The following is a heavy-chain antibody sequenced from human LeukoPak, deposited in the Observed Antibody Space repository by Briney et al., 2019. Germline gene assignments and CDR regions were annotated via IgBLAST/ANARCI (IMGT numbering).Heavy chain of an antibody. Sequence: PGGSLRLSCAASGFTFSSYSMNWVRQAPGKGLEWVSSISSSSSYIYYADSVKGRFTISRDNARNSLSLQMNSLRAEDTAVYYCARGPTKGYYYMDVWGKGTTVTISS. V-gene: IGHV3-21*01. J-gene: IGHJ6*03. CDR3: ARGPTKGYYYMDV. CDR2: ISSSSSYI. CDR1: GFTFSSYS.